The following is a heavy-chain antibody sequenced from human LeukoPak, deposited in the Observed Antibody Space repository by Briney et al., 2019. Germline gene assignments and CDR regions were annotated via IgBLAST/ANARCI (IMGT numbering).Heavy chain of an antibody. Sequence: PSETLSLTCAVYGGSFSGYYWSWIRQSPGKGLEWMGEINHSGSTNYNPSLKSRVTISVDTSKNQFSLKLSSVTAADTAVYYCAREYCSSTSCYLYYMDVWGKGTTVTVSS. CDR2: INHSGST. J-gene: IGHJ6*03. D-gene: IGHD2-2*01. V-gene: IGHV4-34*01. CDR3: AREYCSSTSCYLYYMDV. CDR1: GGSFSGYY.